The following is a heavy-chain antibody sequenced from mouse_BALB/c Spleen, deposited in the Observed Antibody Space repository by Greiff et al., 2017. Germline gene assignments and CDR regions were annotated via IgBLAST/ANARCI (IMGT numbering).Heavy chain of an antibody. CDR3: AREHGNYVGYAMDY. Sequence: VQLQESGPGLVAPSQSLSITCTVSGFSLTSFGVHWVRQPPGKGLEWLGVIWAGGSTNYNSALMSRLSISKDNSKSQVFLTMNSLQTDDTAMYYCAREHGNYVGYAMDYWGQGTSVTVSS. CDR1: GFSLTSFG. V-gene: IGHV2-9*02. D-gene: IGHD2-1*01. J-gene: IGHJ4*01. CDR2: IWAGGST.